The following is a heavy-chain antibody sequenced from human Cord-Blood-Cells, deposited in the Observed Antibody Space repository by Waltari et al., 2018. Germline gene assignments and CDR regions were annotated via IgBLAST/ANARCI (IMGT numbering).Heavy chain of an antibody. D-gene: IGHD3-16*01. CDR3: ALNRGWFDP. J-gene: IGHJ5*02. CDR2: IYYRGST. V-gene: IGHV4-39*01. Sequence: QLQLQESGPGLVKPSETLSLTCTVSGGSISSSSYYWGWIRQPPGKGREWIGCIYYRGSTYYNPSRKSRVTISVDTSKNQFSLKLSSVTAADTAVYYCALNRGWFDPWGQGTLVTVSS. CDR1: GGSISSSSYY.